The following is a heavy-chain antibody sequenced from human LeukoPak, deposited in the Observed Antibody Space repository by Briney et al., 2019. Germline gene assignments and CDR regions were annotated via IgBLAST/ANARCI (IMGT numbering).Heavy chain of an antibody. CDR1: GGSISSGGYY. CDR3: ARHVDYDILTGYYWEVWFDP. Sequence: SQTLSLTCTVSGGSISSGGYYWSWIRPHPGKGLEWIGYIYYSGSTYYNPSLKSRVTISVDTSKNQFSLKLSSVTAADTAVYYCARHVDYDILTGYYWEVWFDPWGQGTLVTVSS. CDR2: IYYSGST. D-gene: IGHD3-9*01. J-gene: IGHJ5*02. V-gene: IGHV4-31*03.